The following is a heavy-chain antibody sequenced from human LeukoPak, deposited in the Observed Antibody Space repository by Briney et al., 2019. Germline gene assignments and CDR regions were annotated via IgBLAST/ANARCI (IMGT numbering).Heavy chain of an antibody. J-gene: IGHJ4*02. CDR3: ARDGPLGGVTYNLDY. CDR2: ISSSGSYI. D-gene: IGHD3-16*01. V-gene: IGHV3-21*01. CDR1: GFTFSRYS. Sequence: GGSLRLSCAASGFTFSRYSMNWVRQAPGKGLEWVSSISSSGSYIYYADSVKCRFTISRDNAKNSLYLQMNSLRAEDTAVYYCARDGPLGGVTYNLDYWGQGTLVTVSS.